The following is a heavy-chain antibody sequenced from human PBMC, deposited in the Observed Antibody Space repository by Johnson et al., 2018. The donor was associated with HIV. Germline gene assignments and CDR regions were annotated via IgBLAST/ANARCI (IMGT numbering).Heavy chain of an antibody. J-gene: IGHJ3*02. Sequence: MMLVESGGGLVQPGGSLRLSCAASGFTFSSYAMSWVRQAPGKGLEWVSDIRNSGGRTYYADSVKGRLTISRDNSKNTLYLQMNSLSAEETAISYCAKEYGGVDCSTDAFDIWGQGTMVTVSS. CDR3: AKEYGGVDCSTDAFDI. V-gene: IGHV3-23*04. CDR2: IRNSGGRT. CDR1: GFTFSSYA. D-gene: IGHD2-21*02.